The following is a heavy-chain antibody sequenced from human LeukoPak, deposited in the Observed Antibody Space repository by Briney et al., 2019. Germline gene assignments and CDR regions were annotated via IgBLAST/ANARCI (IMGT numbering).Heavy chain of an antibody. CDR1: GGSFSGYY. CDR2: INHSGST. V-gene: IGHV4-34*01. D-gene: IGHD2-15*01. CDR3: ARVRRVVAAKYFDY. J-gene: IGHJ4*02. Sequence: SETLSLTCAVYGGSFSGYYWSWIRQPPGKGLEWIGEINHSGSTNYNPSLKSRVTISVDTSKNQFSLKLSSVTAADTAVYYCARVRRVVAAKYFDYWGQGTLVTVSS.